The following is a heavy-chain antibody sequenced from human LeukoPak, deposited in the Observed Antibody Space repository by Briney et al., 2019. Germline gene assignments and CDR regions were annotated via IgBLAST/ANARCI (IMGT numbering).Heavy chain of an antibody. CDR2: ISGSGGST. D-gene: IGHD3-22*01. J-gene: IGHJ4*02. V-gene: IGHV3-23*01. CDR3: AKDRYTYYYDSSGYKFDY. Sequence: GGSLRLSCAASGLTFSSYAMSWVRQAPGKGLEWVSAISGSGGSTYYADSVKGRFTISRDNSKNTLYLQMNSLRAEDTAVYYCAKDRYTYYYDSSGYKFDYWGQGTLVTVS. CDR1: GLTFSSYA.